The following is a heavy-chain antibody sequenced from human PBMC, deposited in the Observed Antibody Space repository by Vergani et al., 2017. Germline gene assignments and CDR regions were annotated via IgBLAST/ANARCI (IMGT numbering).Heavy chain of an antibody. D-gene: IGHD3-3*01. Sequence: QVQLVQSGAEVKKPGSSVKVSCKASGGTFSSYTISWVRQAPGQGLEWMGIINPSGGSTSYAQKFQGRVTMTRDTSTSTVYMELSSLRSEDTAVYYCARGALYYDFWSGYVFGHWGQGTLVTVSS. V-gene: IGHV1-46*01. CDR3: ARGALYYDFWSGYVFGH. CDR2: INPSGGST. J-gene: IGHJ4*02. CDR1: GGTFSSYT.